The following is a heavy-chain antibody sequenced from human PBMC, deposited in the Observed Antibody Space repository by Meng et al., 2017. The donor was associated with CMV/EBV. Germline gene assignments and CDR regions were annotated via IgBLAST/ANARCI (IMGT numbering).Heavy chain of an antibody. Sequence: GESLKISCAASGFTFSSYSMNWVRPAPGKGLEWVSSISSSSSYIYYADSVKGRFTITRDNANNSLYLQMNSLRAEDTAVYYCARDLLGDCSSTNCPPYWGQGTLVTVSS. V-gene: IGHV3-21*01. J-gene: IGHJ4*02. CDR1: GFTFSSYS. CDR3: ARDLLGDCSSTNCPPY. D-gene: IGHD2-2*01. CDR2: ISSSSSYI.